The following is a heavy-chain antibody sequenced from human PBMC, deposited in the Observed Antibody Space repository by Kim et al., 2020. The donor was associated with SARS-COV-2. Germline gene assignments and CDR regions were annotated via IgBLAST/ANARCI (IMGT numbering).Heavy chain of an antibody. CDR3: ARDWGYSSSFGGWFDP. D-gene: IGHD6-6*01. Sequence: ASVKVSCKASGYTFTSYGISWVRQAPGQGLEWMGWISAYNGNTNYAQKLQGRVTMTTDTSTSTAYMELRSLRSDDTAVYYCARDWGYSSSFGGWFDPWGQGTLVTVSS. CDR1: GYTFTSYG. J-gene: IGHJ5*02. V-gene: IGHV1-18*01. CDR2: ISAYNGNT.